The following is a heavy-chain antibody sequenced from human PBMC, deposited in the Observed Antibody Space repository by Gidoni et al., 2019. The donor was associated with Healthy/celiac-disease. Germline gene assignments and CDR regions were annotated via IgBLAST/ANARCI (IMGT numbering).Heavy chain of an antibody. Sequence: QVQLVESGGGVVQPGRSLRLYCAASGFTFSSYGMHWVRQAPCKGLEWVAVISYDGSNKYYADSVKGRFTISRDNSKNTLYLQMNSLRAEDTAVYYCAKGGNIVVVPAALDYWGQGTLVTVSS. CDR2: ISYDGSNK. J-gene: IGHJ4*02. D-gene: IGHD2-2*01. V-gene: IGHV3-30*18. CDR1: GFTFSSYG. CDR3: AKGGNIVVVPAALDY.